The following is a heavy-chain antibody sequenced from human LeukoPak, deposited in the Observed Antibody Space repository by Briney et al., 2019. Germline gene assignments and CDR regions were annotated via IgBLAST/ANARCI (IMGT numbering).Heavy chain of an antibody. V-gene: IGHV3-23*01. J-gene: IGHJ4*02. CDR2: ISSSGNT. D-gene: IGHD6-13*01. Sequence: GGSLRLSCAASGFTFSGSAMTWVRQTPGKGLDWVSSISSSGNTYYADSVKGRFTISRDNSKNMLYLQMNSLRAEDTAVYYCVKGRISEDGLDFWGQGTLVTVSS. CDR1: GFTFSGSA. CDR3: VKGRISEDGLDF.